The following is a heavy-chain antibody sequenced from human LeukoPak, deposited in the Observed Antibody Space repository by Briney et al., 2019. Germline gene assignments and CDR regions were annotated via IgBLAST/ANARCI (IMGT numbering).Heavy chain of an antibody. CDR2: ISYDGSNK. CDR3: AKGVVSRVVRGVLVL. D-gene: IGHD3-10*01. Sequence: PGGSLRLSCSASGFTFSRYAMHWVRQAPGKGLEWVAVISYDGSNKYYADSVKGRFTISRDNSKNTLYLQMNSLRAEDTAVYYCAKGVVSRVVRGVLVLWGQGTLVTVSS. V-gene: IGHV3-30*04. CDR1: GFTFSRYA. J-gene: IGHJ4*02.